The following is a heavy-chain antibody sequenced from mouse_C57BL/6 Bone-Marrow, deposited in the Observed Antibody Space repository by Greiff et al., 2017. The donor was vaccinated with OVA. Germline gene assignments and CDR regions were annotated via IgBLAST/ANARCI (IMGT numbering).Heavy chain of an antibody. CDR3: AQTGTWWYFDV. CDR1: GYAFSSSW. V-gene: IGHV1-82*01. Sequence: VQLQESGPELVKPGASVKISCKASGYAFSSSWMNWVKQRPGKGLEWIGRIYPGDGDTNYNGKFKGKATLTADKSSSTAYMQLSSLTSEDSAVYFCAQTGTWWYFDVWGTGTTVTVSS. D-gene: IGHD4-1*01. J-gene: IGHJ1*03. CDR2: IYPGDGDT.